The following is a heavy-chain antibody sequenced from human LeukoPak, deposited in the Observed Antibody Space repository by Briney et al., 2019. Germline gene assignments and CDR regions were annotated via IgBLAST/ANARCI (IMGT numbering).Heavy chain of an antibody. CDR3: AELGMIGGV. J-gene: IGHJ6*04. CDR1: GFTFSSYS. CDR2: ISSSGSTI. D-gene: IGHD3-10*02. Sequence: GGSLRLSCAASGFTFSSYSMNWVRQAPGKGLEWVSYISSSGSTIYYADSVKGRFTISRDNAKNSLYLQMDSLRAEDTAVYYCAELGMIGGVWGKGTTVTISS. V-gene: IGHV3-48*04.